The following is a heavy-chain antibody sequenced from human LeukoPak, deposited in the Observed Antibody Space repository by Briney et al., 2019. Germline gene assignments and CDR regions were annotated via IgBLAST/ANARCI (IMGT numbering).Heavy chain of an antibody. D-gene: IGHD3-3*01. V-gene: IGHV1-24*01. CDR1: GYTLTELS. CDR3: ARDGSRYDFWSGHTAVNWFDP. Sequence: ASVKVSCKVSGYTLTELSIHWVRQAPGKGLEWMGGFDPEDGETIYAQKFQGRVTMTEDTSTDTAYMELSSLRSEDTAVYYCARDGSRYDFWSGHTAVNWFDPWGQGTLVTVSS. CDR2: FDPEDGET. J-gene: IGHJ5*02.